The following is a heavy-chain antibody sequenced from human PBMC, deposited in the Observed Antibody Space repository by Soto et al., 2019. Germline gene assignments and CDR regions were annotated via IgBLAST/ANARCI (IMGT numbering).Heavy chain of an antibody. V-gene: IGHV3-7*01. Sequence: PGGSLRLSCAASGFTFSSYWMSWVRQAPGKGLEWVANIKQDGSEKYYVDSVKGRFTISRDNAKNSLYLQMNSLRAEDTAVYYCARASPWSGFAFGLDYYYMDVWGKGTTVTVSS. CDR2: IKQDGSEK. J-gene: IGHJ6*03. D-gene: IGHD3-3*01. CDR1: GFTFSSYW. CDR3: ARASPWSGFAFGLDYYYMDV.